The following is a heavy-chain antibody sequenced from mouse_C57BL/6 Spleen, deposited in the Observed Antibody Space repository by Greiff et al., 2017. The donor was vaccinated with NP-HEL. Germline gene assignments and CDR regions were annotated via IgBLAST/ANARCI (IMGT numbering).Heavy chain of an antibody. CDR3: AREGLGLPYAMDY. Sequence: VQLQQPGAELVKPGASVKLSCKASGYTFTSYWMHWVKQRPGQGLEWIGMIHPNSGSTNYNEKFKSKATLTVDKSSSTAYMQLSSLTSEDSAVYYCAREGLGLPYAMDYWGQGTSVTVSS. CDR1: GYTFTSYW. V-gene: IGHV1-64*01. J-gene: IGHJ4*01. D-gene: IGHD5-5*01. CDR2: IHPNSGST.